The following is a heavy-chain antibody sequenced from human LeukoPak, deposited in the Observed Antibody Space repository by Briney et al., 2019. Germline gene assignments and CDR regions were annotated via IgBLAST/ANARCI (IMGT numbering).Heavy chain of an antibody. D-gene: IGHD3-10*01. J-gene: IGHJ6*02. V-gene: IGHV4-59*08. CDR3: ARVPGFGNYYYGMDV. Sequence: LETLSLTCTVSGGSISSYYWSWIRQPPGKGLEWIGYIYYSGSTNYNPSLKSRVTISVDTSKNQFSLKLSSVTAADTAVYYCARVPGFGNYYYGMDVWGQGTTVTVSS. CDR2: IYYSGST. CDR1: GGSISSYY.